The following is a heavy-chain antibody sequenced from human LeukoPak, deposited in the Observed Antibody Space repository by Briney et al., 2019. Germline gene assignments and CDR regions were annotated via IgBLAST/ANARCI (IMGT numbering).Heavy chain of an antibody. V-gene: IGHV3-43*01. CDR2: ITRDAYST. D-gene: IGHD3-9*01. CDR1: GFTFDEYT. Sequence: PGGSLRLSCAAYGFTFDEYTMHWVRQAPGKGLDWVSLITRDAYSTYYADSVTGRFTISRDNIKNSLYLQMNNLRPEDTALYYCATEKWRYFDNWGRGTLVTVSS. CDR3: ATEKWRYFDN. J-gene: IGHJ4*02.